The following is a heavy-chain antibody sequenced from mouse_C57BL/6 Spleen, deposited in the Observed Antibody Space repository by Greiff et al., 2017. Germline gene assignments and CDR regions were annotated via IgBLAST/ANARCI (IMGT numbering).Heavy chain of an antibody. D-gene: IGHD1-1*01. CDR3: ARGIITTVVAPLDY. J-gene: IGHJ4*01. CDR1: GFTFSSYG. Sequence: EVHLVESGGDLVKPGGSLKLSCAASGFTFSSYGMSWVRQTPDKRLEWVATISSGGSYTYYPDSVKGRFTISRDNAKNTLYLQMSSLKSEDTAMYYCARGIITTVVAPLDYWGQGTSVTVSS. V-gene: IGHV5-6*01. CDR2: ISSGGSYT.